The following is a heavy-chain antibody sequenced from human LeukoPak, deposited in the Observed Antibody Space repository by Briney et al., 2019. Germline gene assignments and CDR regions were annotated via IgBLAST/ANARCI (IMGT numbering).Heavy chain of an antibody. Sequence: GGSLRLSCTASGFTFGDYAMSWVRQAPGKGLEWVSTISGGGRSTDYADSVKGQFTISRDNSKNTLYLQMNSLRAEDTAVYYCARERYFDYWGQGTLVTVSS. CDR2: ISGGGRST. V-gene: IGHV3-23*01. J-gene: IGHJ4*02. CDR1: GFTFGDYA. CDR3: ARERYFDY.